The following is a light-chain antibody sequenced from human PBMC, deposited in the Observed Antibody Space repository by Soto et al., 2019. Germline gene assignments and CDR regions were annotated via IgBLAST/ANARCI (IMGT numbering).Light chain of an antibody. CDR3: TSYVGSNIWV. CDR1: SSDVGAYKY. CDR2: EVS. V-gene: IGLV2-8*01. Sequence: QSALTQPPSASGSPGQSVTISCTGTSSDVGAYKYVSWYQQYPGKAPTLMIYEVSKRPSGVPDRFSGSKSGNTASLTVSGLQDEDEADDYFTSYVGSNIWVFGGGTKLTVL. J-gene: IGLJ3*02.